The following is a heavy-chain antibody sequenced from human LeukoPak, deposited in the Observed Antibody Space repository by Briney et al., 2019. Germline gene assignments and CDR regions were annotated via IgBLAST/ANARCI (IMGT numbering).Heavy chain of an antibody. J-gene: IGHJ6*02. V-gene: IGHV3-23*01. Sequence: PGGSLRLSCAASGFTFSSYAMSWVRQAPGEGLEWVSAISGSGGSTYYADSVKGRFTISRDNSKNTLYLQMNSLRAEDTAVYYCAKREGTDYDFWSGYQYYYYGMDVWGQGTTVTVSS. CDR1: GFTFSSYA. D-gene: IGHD3-3*01. CDR3: AKREGTDYDFWSGYQYYYYGMDV. CDR2: ISGSGGST.